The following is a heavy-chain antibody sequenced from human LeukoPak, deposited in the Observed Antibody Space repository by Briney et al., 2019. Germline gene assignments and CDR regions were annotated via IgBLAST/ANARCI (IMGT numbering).Heavy chain of an antibody. J-gene: IGHJ4*02. CDR2: TNHSGST. Sequence: SETLSLTCAVYGGSFSGYYWSWIRQPPGKGLEWIGETNHSGSTNYNPSLKSRVTISVDTSKNQFSLKLSSVTAADTAVYYCASGGYSYGLDYWGQGTLVTVSS. D-gene: IGHD5-18*01. V-gene: IGHV4-34*01. CDR3: ASGGYSYGLDY. CDR1: GGSFSGYY.